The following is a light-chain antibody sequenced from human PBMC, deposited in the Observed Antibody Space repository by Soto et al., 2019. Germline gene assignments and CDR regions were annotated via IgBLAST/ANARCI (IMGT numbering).Light chain of an antibody. V-gene: IGKV3-11*01. CDR3: QQRCHWNT. CDR2: DAS. Sequence: EIVVTQSPATLSVSPGEGATLSCRASQSVGSDLAWYQQKPGQAPRLVVYDASNRATGIPARFSGSGSGTDFTLTIISLESEDFANCYCQQRCHWNTFGQGTRLEIK. J-gene: IGKJ5*01. CDR1: QSVGSD.